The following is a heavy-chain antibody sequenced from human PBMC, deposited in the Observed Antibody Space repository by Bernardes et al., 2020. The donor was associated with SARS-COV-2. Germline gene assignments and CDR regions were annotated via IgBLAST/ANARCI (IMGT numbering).Heavy chain of an antibody. D-gene: IGHD6-13*01. Sequence: GGSLRLSCAASGFTFDDYAMHWVRQAPGKGLEWVSGITWNSGYIDYADSVKGRFTISRDNAKNSLYLQMNSLRADDTALYYCAKDASLGSSWSTGSNNWLGPGSQGTLVTVSS. J-gene: IGHJ5*02. V-gene: IGHV3-9*01. CDR1: GFTFDDYA. CDR2: ITWNSGYI. CDR3: AKDASLGSSWSTGSNNWLGP.